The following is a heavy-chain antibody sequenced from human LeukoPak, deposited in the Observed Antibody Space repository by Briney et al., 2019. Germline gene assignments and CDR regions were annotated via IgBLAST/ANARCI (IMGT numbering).Heavy chain of an antibody. CDR2: INPDGGGT. J-gene: IGHJ4*02. V-gene: IGHV1-2*02. Sequence: ASVKVSCKASGYTFTGYYMHWVRQAPGQGLEWMGWINPDGGGTNYAQKFQGRVTMTRDTSISTAYMELSRLRSDDTAVYYCAREEGSGWPFDYWGEGTLVTVSS. CDR1: GYTFTGYY. D-gene: IGHD6-19*01. CDR3: AREEGSGWPFDY.